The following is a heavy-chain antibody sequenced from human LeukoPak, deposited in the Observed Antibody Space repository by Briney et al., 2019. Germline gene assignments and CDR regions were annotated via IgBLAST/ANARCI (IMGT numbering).Heavy chain of an antibody. CDR1: GGSMNNHH. V-gene: IGHV4-59*11. Sequence: SETLSLTCKVSGGSMNNHHWTWIRQPLGNGLELIGHIHSSGGTTYNPYLKSRVTMSIGMSKNQFSLKLSSMTAADTAVYYCARFSSPCSTDSCFVDYWGQGILVTVSS. CDR3: ARFSSPCSTDSCFVDY. D-gene: IGHD2-2*01. CDR2: IHSSGGT. J-gene: IGHJ4*02.